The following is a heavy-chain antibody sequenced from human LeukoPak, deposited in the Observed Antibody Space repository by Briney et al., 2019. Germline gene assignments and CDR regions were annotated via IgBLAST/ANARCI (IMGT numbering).Heavy chain of an antibody. CDR1: GFTFSSYW. CDR2: FNTDGSST. D-gene: IGHD2-15*01. CDR3: ARDRDCSGGSCYYFDY. Sequence: GGSLRLSCAASGFTFSSYWLHWVRQAPGKGLVWVSRFNTDGSSTSYADSVKGRFTISRDNAKNTVYLQMNSLRAEDTAVYYCARDRDCSGGSCYYFDYWGQGTLVTVSS. V-gene: IGHV3-74*01. J-gene: IGHJ4*01.